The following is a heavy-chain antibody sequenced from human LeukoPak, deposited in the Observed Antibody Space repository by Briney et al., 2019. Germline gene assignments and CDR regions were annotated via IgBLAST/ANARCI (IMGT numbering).Heavy chain of an antibody. Sequence: GGAVRLSCVASGFTFRSYCTHWVRHAPGKGLVWVSRINSDVSSTNYADSVKGRFTISRDNAKNTLYLQMNSLRAEDTAVYYCVRDSGNYYFDYWGQGTLVTVSS. CDR1: GFTFRSYC. CDR3: VRDSGNYYFDY. D-gene: IGHD1-26*01. J-gene: IGHJ4*02. V-gene: IGHV3-74*01. CDR2: INSDVSST.